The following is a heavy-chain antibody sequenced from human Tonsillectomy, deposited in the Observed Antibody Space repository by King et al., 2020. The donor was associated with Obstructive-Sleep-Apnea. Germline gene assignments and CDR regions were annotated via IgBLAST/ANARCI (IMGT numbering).Heavy chain of an antibody. CDR3: AGYDFWSGNNCFDP. J-gene: IGHJ5*02. Sequence: QLQLQESGPGLVKPSETLSLTCTVSGGSISSYYWSWIRQPPGKGLEWIGYIYYSGSTNYNPSLKSRVTISVDTSKNQFSLKLTSVTAADTAVYYCAGYDFWSGNNCFDPWGQGTLVTVSS. V-gene: IGHV4-59*08. CDR1: GGSISSYY. D-gene: IGHD3-3*01. CDR2: IYYSGST.